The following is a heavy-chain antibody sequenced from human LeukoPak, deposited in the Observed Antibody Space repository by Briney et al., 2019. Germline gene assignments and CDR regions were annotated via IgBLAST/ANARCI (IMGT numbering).Heavy chain of an antibody. CDR2: IYHSGSS. Sequence: SETLSLTCIVSGYSISSGYYWGWIRQPPGKGLEWIGSIYHSGSSLYNPSLKSRVTISVDTSKNQFSLRLSSVTAADTAVYYCAVWRYFDGGYYFDFWGHGTLLTVSS. CDR3: AVWRYFDGGYYFDF. V-gene: IGHV4-38-2*02. J-gene: IGHJ4*01. CDR1: GYSISSGYY. D-gene: IGHD3-9*01.